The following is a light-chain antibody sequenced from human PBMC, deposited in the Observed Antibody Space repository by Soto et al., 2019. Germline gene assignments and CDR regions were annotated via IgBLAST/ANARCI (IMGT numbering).Light chain of an antibody. V-gene: IGKV1-5*01. J-gene: IGKJ1*01. CDR1: QGISSW. CDR2: DAS. Sequence: DIPVTQSPSTLSASVGDRVSITCRASQGISSWLAWYQQKPGKAPKLLIYDASSLESGVPSRFSGSGSGTEFTLTISSLQPDDFATYYCQQYNSYSGTFGQGTKV. CDR3: QQYNSYSGT.